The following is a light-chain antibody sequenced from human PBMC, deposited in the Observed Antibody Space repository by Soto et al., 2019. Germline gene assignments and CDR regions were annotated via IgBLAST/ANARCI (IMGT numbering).Light chain of an antibody. J-gene: IGLJ3*02. V-gene: IGLV1-44*01. CDR1: SSKIGSKT. CDR3: AIWDDSLNGWV. CDR2: SNN. Sequence: QSVLTQPPSASGTPGQRVTISCSGSSSKIGSKTVNWYQQLPGTAAKLLIYSNNQRPSGVPDRFSGSKSGTSASLAISGLHSEDEAHYYCAIWDDSLNGWVFVGGTKLTVL.